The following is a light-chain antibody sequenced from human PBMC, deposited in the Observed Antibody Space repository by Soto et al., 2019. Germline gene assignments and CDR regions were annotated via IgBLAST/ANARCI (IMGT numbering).Light chain of an antibody. CDR1: SSNIGAGYD. Sequence: QSVPTQPPSVSGAPGQRVTISCTGSSSNIGAGYDVHWYQQRPGTAPKLLIFGNSNRPSGVPDRFSGSKSGTSASLAITGLQAEDEGDYYCQSYDSTLSARYVFGTGTELTVL. CDR2: GNS. V-gene: IGLV1-40*01. CDR3: QSYDSTLSARYV. J-gene: IGLJ1*01.